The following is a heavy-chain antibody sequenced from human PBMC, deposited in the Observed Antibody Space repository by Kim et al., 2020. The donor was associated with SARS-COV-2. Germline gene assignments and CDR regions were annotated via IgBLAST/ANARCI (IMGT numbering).Heavy chain of an antibody. J-gene: IGHJ6*02. V-gene: IGHV3-30*18. Sequence: GRSLRLSCAASGFTFSIYGMHWVRQAPGKGLEWVAVISYDGSNKYYTDSVKGRFTISRDNSKNTLYLQMNSLRAEDTAVYYCAKDLYGSGSGLDVWGQGTTVTVSS. CDR1: GFTFSIYG. D-gene: IGHD3-10*01. CDR3: AKDLYGSGSGLDV. CDR2: ISYDGSNK.